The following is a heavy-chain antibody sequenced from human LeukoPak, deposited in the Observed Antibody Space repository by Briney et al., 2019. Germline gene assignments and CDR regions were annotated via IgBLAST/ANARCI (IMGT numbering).Heavy chain of an antibody. J-gene: IGHJ6*03. CDR2: INPNSGGT. CDR3: ARGSGSYLSYYYYYMDV. D-gene: IGHD1-26*01. Sequence: GASVKVSCKASGYTFTGYYMHWVRQAPGQGLEWMGWINPNSGGTNYAQKFQGRVTMTRDTSISTAYMELSRLRSDDTAVYYCARGSGSYLSYYYYYMDVWGKGTTVTVSS. CDR1: GYTFTGYY. V-gene: IGHV1-2*02.